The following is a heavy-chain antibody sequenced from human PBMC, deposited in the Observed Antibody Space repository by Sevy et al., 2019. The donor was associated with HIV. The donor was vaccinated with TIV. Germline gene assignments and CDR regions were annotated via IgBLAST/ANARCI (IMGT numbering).Heavy chain of an antibody. CDR2: IRPDGSDK. V-gene: IGHV3-7*01. Sequence: GGSLRLSCEASGFTFIPYWMTWVRQAPGKGLEGVANIRPDGSDKYYVDSVKGRFTISRDNAKNSLYLQMNSLRADDTAMYYCARGVGLDRLGQGAVVTVSS. CDR1: GFTFIPYW. J-gene: IGHJ5*02. CDR3: ARGVGLDR. D-gene: IGHD1-26*01.